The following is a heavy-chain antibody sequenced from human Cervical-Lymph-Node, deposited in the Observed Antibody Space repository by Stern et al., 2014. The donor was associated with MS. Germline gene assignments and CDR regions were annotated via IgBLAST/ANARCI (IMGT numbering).Heavy chain of an antibody. Sequence: EVQLVESGGGVIQPGGSLRLSCTASGLTVSRDYMTWVRPAPGKGLEWVSLITNVGSTVYTDSLKGRFTISRDDSKNTVYLHMTSLRAEDTAMYYCARDTSSPERSDWWGQGTLVTVSS. CDR1: GLTVSRDY. J-gene: IGHJ4*02. V-gene: IGHV3-53*01. CDR2: ITNVGST. CDR3: ARDTSSPERSDW. D-gene: IGHD1-1*01.